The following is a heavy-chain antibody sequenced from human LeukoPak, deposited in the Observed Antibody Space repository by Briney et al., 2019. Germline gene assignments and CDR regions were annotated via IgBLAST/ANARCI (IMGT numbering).Heavy chain of an antibody. CDR2: IMPDGSEK. CDR1: GITFSTTW. V-gene: IGHV3-7*01. CDR3: AADTITGVTVLDF. Sequence: QPGGSLRLSCEVSGITFSTTWVTWVRQAPGKGLEWVANIMPDGSEKYYMDSVKGRFTISRDNPKNSLFLQMDGLRAEDTAVYYCAADTITGVTVLDFWGQGTLVTVSS. J-gene: IGHJ4*02. D-gene: IGHD3-10*01.